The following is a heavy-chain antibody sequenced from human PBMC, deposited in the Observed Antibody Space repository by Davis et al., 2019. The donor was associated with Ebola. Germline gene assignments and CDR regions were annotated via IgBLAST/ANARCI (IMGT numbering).Heavy chain of an antibody. Sequence: GESLKISCAASGFTFSTYSMSWVRQAPGKGLEWVSAISGSGGSTYYADSVKGRFTISRDNSKHTLYLQMDSLRAEDTAIYYCAYRNFVAPVPSAIVAFDYWGQGSLVIVSS. CDR1: GFTFSTYS. V-gene: IGHV3-23*01. CDR3: AYRNFVAPVPSAIVAFDY. D-gene: IGHD4-11*01. J-gene: IGHJ4*02. CDR2: ISGSGGST.